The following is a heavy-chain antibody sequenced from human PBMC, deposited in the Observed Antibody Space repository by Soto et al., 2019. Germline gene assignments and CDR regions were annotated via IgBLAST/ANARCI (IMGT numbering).Heavy chain of an antibody. V-gene: IGHV1-69*01. CDR2: IIPLFGTA. J-gene: IGHJ4*02. Sequence: QVQLVQSGADVKKPGSSVKVSCQASGVTFSSETLGWVRQAPGQGLEWVGGIIPLFGTASYAQKVQGRVTITADESTSTGYMELSRLRSDEPAVYFCAAELGENPASPFDAWGQGTLVTVSS. D-gene: IGHD3-10*01. CDR3: AAELGENPASPFDA. CDR1: GVTFSSET.